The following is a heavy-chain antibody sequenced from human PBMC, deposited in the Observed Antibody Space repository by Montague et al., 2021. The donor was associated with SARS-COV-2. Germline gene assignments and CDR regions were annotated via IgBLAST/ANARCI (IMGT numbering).Heavy chain of an antibody. CDR1: GGAISSSSYY. J-gene: IGHJ6*02. Sequence: SETLSLTCTVSGGAISSSSYYWGWIRQPPGKGLEWIGSIYYSGSTXYKPSLKSRVTISVDTSKNQFSLKLSSVTAADTAVYYCARDTRITMLVVVNRYGMGVWGQGTTVTVSS. CDR2: IYYSGST. D-gene: IGHD3-22*01. V-gene: IGHV4-39*07. CDR3: ARDTRITMLVVVNRYGMGV.